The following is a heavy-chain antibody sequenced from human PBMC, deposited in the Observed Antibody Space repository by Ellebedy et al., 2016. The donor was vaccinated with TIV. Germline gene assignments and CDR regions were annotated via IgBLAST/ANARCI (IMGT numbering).Heavy chain of an antibody. V-gene: IGHV3-69-1*01. CDR3: ARGLFGGNVAFDY. J-gene: IGHJ4*02. D-gene: IGHD3-16*01. CDR1: GFPFSGYF. CDR2: ITTSSTA. Sequence: GGSLRLXXAASGFPFSGYFMNWVRQAPGKGLEWVSSITTSSTAYYADSVKGRFTMSRDNGENSLSLQLNSLRDEDTAVYYCARGLFGGNVAFDYWGQGALVSVSS.